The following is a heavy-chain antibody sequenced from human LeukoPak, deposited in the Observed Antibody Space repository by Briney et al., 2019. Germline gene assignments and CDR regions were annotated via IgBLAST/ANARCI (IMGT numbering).Heavy chain of an antibody. V-gene: IGHV3-15*01. CDR3: TTGTVAALYMGY. CDR2: IKSKTDGETP. D-gene: IGHD6-19*01. Sequence: GGSLRLSCAASGFTFSSYWMNWVRQAPGKGLEWVGRIKSKTDGETPDYAAPVKGRFTISRDDSENTLYLQMNSLKTEDTAVYYCTTGTVAALYMGYWGQGTLVTVSS. CDR1: GFTFSSYW. J-gene: IGHJ4*02.